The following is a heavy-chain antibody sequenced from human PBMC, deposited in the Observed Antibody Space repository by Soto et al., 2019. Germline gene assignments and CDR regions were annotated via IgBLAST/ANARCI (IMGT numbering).Heavy chain of an antibody. D-gene: IGHD3-3*01. V-gene: IGHV3-9*01. CDR2: IRWNSGSI. CDR1: GFTFDDYA. Sequence: EVQLVESGGGLVQPGRSLRLSCVASGFTFDDYAMHWVRQAPGKGLEWVSGIRWNSGSIGYADSVKGRFTISRDNDKNYLYRQMNSLRAEDKALYYCAKDISSWADDCDVGGQGTMVTVS. J-gene: IGHJ3*01. CDR3: AKDISSWADDCDV.